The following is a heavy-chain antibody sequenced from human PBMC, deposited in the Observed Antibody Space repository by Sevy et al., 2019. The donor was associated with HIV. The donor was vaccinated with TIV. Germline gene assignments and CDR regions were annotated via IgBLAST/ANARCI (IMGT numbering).Heavy chain of an antibody. J-gene: IGHJ4*02. D-gene: IGHD3-22*01. CDR3: AKDRGGYYYDSSGYSFDY. CDR1: GFTFDDYT. Sequence: GGSLRLSCAASGFTFDDYTMHWVRQAPGKGLEWVSLISWDGGSTYYADSVKGRFTISRDNSKTSLYLQMNSLRTGDTALYYCAKDRGGYYYDSSGYSFDYWGQGTLVTVSS. CDR2: ISWDGGST. V-gene: IGHV3-43*01.